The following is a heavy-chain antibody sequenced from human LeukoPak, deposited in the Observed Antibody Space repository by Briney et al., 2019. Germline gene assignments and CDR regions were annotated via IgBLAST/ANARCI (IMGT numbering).Heavy chain of an antibody. Sequence: SETLSLTCAVYGGSFSGYYWSWIRQPPGKGLEWIGEINHSGSTNYNPSLKSRVTISVDTSKNQFSLKLSSVTAADTAVYYCASRRGSRIFGLHIQYYFDYWGQGTLVTVSS. J-gene: IGHJ4*02. CDR2: INHSGST. CDR3: ASRRGSRIFGLHIQYYFDY. V-gene: IGHV4-34*01. CDR1: GGSFSGYY. D-gene: IGHD3/OR15-3a*01.